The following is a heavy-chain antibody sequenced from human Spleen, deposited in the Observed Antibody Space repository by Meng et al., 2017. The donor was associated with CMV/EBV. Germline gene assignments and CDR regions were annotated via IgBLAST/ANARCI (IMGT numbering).Heavy chain of an antibody. CDR1: GGSLSGAY. D-gene: IGHD2-8*02. CDR2: IIHGGSP. J-gene: IGHJ4*02. V-gene: IGHV4-34*12. Sequence: GHLQQGGAGLLKPSGTLSLTCAANGGSLSGAYWNWIRQPPGKGLEWIGEIIHGGSPSYNPSLKSRVTISIDTSKNQLSLMLSSVTAADTAVYYCARRPTGIDYWGQGTLVTVSS. CDR3: ARRPTGIDY.